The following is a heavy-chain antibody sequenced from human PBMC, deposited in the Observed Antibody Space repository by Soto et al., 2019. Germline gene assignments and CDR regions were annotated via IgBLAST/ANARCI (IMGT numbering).Heavy chain of an antibody. J-gene: IGHJ4*02. V-gene: IGHV3-23*01. CDR1: GFTLSTYA. CDR3: ATQDFRGSTGTT. CDR2: ISPNSDAT. Sequence: PGGSLRLSCAASGFTLSTYAMGWVRQAPGKGLEWVSLISPNSDATYYADSVKGRFTISRDNSKNTLFLQMSSLRAEDTAVYNCATQDFRGSTGTTWGQGTLVTVSS. D-gene: IGHD1-1*01.